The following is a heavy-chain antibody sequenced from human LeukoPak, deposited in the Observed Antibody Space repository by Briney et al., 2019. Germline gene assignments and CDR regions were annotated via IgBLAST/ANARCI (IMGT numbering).Heavy chain of an antibody. D-gene: IGHD3-22*01. CDR3: ARRSIGSGYFTFDY. CDR1: GYTFTTYG. CDR2: ISAYNGNT. Sequence: ASVKVSCKASGYTFTTYGISWVRQAPGQGLEWMGWISAYNGNTNYAQKLQGRVTMTTDTSTNTAYMELRSLRSDDTAVYYCARRSIGSGYFTFDYWGQGTLVTVSS. J-gene: IGHJ4*02. V-gene: IGHV1-18*04.